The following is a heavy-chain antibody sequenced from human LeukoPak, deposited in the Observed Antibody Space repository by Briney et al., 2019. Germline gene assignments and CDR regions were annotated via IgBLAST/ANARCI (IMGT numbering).Heavy chain of an antibody. J-gene: IGHJ6*02. CDR3: ARRAYYNYGLDV. Sequence: GESLKISCEGSGYRFTTYWSGWVRQMPGKGLEWMGVIYPGDSDTTYSPSFQGQVTISADKSNNTAYLQWSSLKASDTATYYCARRAYYNYGLDVWGQGTTVTVSS. V-gene: IGHV5-51*01. CDR2: IYPGDSDT. CDR1: GYRFTTYW.